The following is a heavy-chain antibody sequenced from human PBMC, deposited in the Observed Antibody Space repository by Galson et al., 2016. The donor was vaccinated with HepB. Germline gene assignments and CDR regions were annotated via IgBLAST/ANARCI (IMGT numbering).Heavy chain of an antibody. CDR3: ARWQNFSSSWYQAYYYYYYGMDV. Sequence: SVKVSCKTSGDSLNTYAFSWVRQAPGEGLEWMGGIIPIFVTTSYAQKFQGRVTITADESTSTVYMELSSLTSEDTAVYYCARWQNFSSSWYQAYYYYYYGMDVWGQGTTVTVSS. CDR2: IIPIFVTT. CDR1: GDSLNTYA. V-gene: IGHV1-69*13. J-gene: IGHJ6*02. D-gene: IGHD6-13*01.